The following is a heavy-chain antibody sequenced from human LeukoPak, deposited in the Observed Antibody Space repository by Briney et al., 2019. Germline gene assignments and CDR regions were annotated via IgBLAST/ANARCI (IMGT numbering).Heavy chain of an antibody. J-gene: IGHJ5*02. Sequence: ASVKVSCKASGYTFTSYGISWVRQAPGQGLEWMGWISAYNGNTNYAQKRQGRVTMTTDTSTSTAYMELRSLRSDDTAVYYCARDNQFIVVPAAMRSSWFDPWGQGTLVTVSS. CDR2: ISAYNGNT. D-gene: IGHD2-2*01. CDR1: GYTFTSYG. V-gene: IGHV1-18*01. CDR3: ARDNQFIVVPAAMRSSWFDP.